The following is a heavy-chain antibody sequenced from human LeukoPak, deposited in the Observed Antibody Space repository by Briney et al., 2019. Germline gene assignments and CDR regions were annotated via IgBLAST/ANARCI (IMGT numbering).Heavy chain of an antibody. V-gene: IGHV3-21*01. CDR3: ARASDYDILTGYYTDY. J-gene: IGHJ4*02. Sequence: AGGSLRLSCAASGFTFSSYSMNWVRQAPGKGLEWVSSISSSSSYIYYADSVKGRFTISRDNAKNSLYLQMNSLRAEDTAVYYWARASDYDILTGYYTDYWGQGTLVTVSS. CDR2: ISSSSSYI. CDR1: GFTFSSYS. D-gene: IGHD3-9*01.